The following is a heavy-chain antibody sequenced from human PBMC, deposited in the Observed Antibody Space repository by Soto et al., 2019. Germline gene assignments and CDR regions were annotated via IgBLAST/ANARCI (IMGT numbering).Heavy chain of an antibody. V-gene: IGHV1-69*13. CDR2: IIPIFGTA. J-gene: IGHJ4*02. CDR1: GGTFSSYA. D-gene: IGHD3-10*01. CDR3: AREVDNYGSGPFDY. Sequence: SVKVSCKASGGTFSSYAISWVRQARGQGLEWMGGIIPIFGTANYAQKFQGRVTITADESTSTAYMELSSLRSEDTAVYYCAREVDNYGSGPFDYWGQGTLVTVSS.